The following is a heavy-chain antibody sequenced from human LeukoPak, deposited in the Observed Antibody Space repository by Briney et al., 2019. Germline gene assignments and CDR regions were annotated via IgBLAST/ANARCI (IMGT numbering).Heavy chain of an antibody. Sequence: GGSLRLSCAASGFTFSSYWMHWVRQAPGKGLVWVSRISSDGSRTNYADSVKRRFTISRDNAKNTLYMQMNNLRAEDTAVYYCARSEGHYDSSGCYWGQGTLVTVSS. CDR3: ARSEGHYDSSGCY. CDR1: GFTFSSYW. CDR2: ISSDGSRT. D-gene: IGHD3-22*01. J-gene: IGHJ4*02. V-gene: IGHV3-74*01.